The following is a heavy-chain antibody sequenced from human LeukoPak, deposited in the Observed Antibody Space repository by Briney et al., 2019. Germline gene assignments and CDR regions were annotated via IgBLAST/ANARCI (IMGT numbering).Heavy chain of an antibody. J-gene: IGHJ4*02. Sequence: PSETLSLTCTVSGGSIRSYYWSWIRQPAGKGLEWIGRIYISGSTNYNPSLKSRVTMSIDTSKNQFSLKLSSVTAADTAVYYCATHGARGTFDYWGQGTLVTVSS. V-gene: IGHV4-4*07. CDR2: IYISGST. CDR1: GGSIRSYY. CDR3: ATHGARGTFDY. D-gene: IGHD3-10*01.